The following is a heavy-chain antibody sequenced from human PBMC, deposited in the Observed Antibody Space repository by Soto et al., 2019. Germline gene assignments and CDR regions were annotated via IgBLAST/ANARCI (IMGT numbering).Heavy chain of an antibody. D-gene: IGHD3-9*01. CDR2: TYYRSKWYN. J-gene: IGHJ4*02. V-gene: IGHV6-1*01. Sequence: PSQTLSLTCAISGDSVSSNSAAWNWIRQSPSRGLEWLGRTYYRSKWYNDYAVSVKSRITINPDTSKNQFSLQLNSVTPEDTALYYCARDSSYDILTGYPLDYWGQGTLVTVSS. CDR3: ARDSSYDILTGYPLDY. CDR1: GDSVSSNSAA.